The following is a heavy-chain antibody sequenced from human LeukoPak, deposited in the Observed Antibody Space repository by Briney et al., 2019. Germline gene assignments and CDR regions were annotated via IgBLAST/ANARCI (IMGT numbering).Heavy chain of an antibody. Sequence: AGGSLRLSCAASGFTFSSYSMNWVRQAPGKGLEWVSSISSSSSYIYYADSVKGRFTISRDNAKDSLYLQMNSLRAEDTAVYYCARDPFNPDCSSTSCPDAFDIWGQGTMVTVSS. CDR1: GFTFSSYS. D-gene: IGHD2-2*01. J-gene: IGHJ3*02. CDR3: ARDPFNPDCSSTSCPDAFDI. V-gene: IGHV3-21*01. CDR2: ISSSSSYI.